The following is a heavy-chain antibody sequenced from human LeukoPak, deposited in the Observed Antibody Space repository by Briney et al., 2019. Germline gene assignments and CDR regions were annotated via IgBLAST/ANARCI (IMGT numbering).Heavy chain of an antibody. CDR1: GFTFSSYS. D-gene: IGHD4/OR15-4a*01. CDR3: ARDQPRLSFYYYGTDV. V-gene: IGHV3-21*01. CDR2: ISSSSSYI. Sequence: GGSLRLSCAASGFTFSSYSMNWVRQAPGEGLEWVSSISSSSSYIYYADSVKGRFTISRDNAKNSLYLQMNSLRAEDTAVYYCARDQPRLSFYYYGTDVWGQGTTVTVSS. J-gene: IGHJ6*02.